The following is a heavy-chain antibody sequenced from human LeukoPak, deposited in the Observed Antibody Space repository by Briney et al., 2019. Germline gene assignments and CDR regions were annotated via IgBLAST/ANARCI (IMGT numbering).Heavy chain of an antibody. J-gene: IGHJ4*02. D-gene: IGHD2-2*01. Sequence: GESLKISCKASGDSFTSYWIGWVRQMPGKGLLWMGIIYPGDSDTRYSPSFQGQVNISADKSISTAYLQWSSLKASDTAMYYCARRSSTSCYDYWGQGTLVTVSS. CDR2: IYPGDSDT. V-gene: IGHV5-51*01. CDR1: GDSFTSYW. CDR3: ARRSSTSCYDY.